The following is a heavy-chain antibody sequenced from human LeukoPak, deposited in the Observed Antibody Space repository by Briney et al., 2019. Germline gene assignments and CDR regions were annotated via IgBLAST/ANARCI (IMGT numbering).Heavy chain of an antibody. CDR2: ISSSGSTI. CDR1: GFTFSSYS. CDR3: ARGHSYGYPRWFDP. D-gene: IGHD5-18*01. V-gene: IGHV3-48*04. Sequence: GGSLRLSCAASGFTFSSYSMMWVRQAPGKGLEWVSYISSSGSTIYYADSVKGRFTISRDNAKNSLYLQMNSLRAEDTAVYYCARGHSYGYPRWFDPWGQGTLVTVSS. J-gene: IGHJ5*02.